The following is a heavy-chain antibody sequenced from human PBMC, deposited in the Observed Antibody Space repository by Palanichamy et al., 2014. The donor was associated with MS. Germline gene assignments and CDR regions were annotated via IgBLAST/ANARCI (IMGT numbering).Heavy chain of an antibody. CDR3: ARMSTYYFYAKDV. CDR1: GGSFSGYF. V-gene: IGHV4-34*01. Sequence: QVQLQQWGAGLLKPSATLSLTCAVQGGSFSGYFWSWIRQPPGKGLEWIGEINHSGSTDYNPSLKSRVSMSVDTSKNQFSLKLTSVTAADTAVYYCARMSTYYFYAKDVWGQGTTVTVSS. J-gene: IGHJ6*02. CDR2: INHSGST. D-gene: IGHD5/OR15-5a*01.